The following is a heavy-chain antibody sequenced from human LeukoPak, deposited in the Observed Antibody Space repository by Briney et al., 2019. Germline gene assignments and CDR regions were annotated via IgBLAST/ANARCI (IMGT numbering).Heavy chain of an antibody. V-gene: IGHV3-48*03. CDR3: ASIGYYYYYGVDV. J-gene: IGHJ6*02. Sequence: GGSLRLSCAASGFTFSSSEMNWVRQAPGKGLEWVSYISSSGSTIYYADSVKGRFTISRDNAKNSLYLQMNSLRAEDTAVYYCASIGYYYYYGVDVWGQGTTVTVSS. CDR1: GFTFSSSE. CDR2: ISSSGSTI.